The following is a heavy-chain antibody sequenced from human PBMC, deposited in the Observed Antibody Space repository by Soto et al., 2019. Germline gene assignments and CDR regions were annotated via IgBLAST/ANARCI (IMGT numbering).Heavy chain of an antibody. D-gene: IGHD5-12*01. CDR1: GFTFSSYW. Sequence: PGGSLRLSCAASGFTFSSYWMHWVRQAPGKGLVWVSRINSDGSTTTYAVSVKGRFTISRDNAKNTLYLQMNSLRAEDTAVYYCVRVPTGGYAFSLDDYWGQGTPVSVS. CDR2: INSDGSTT. CDR3: VRVPTGGYAFSLDDY. V-gene: IGHV3-74*01. J-gene: IGHJ4*02.